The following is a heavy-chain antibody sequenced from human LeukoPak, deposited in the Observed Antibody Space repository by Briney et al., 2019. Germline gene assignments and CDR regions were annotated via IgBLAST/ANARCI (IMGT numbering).Heavy chain of an antibody. J-gene: IGHJ4*02. V-gene: IGHV4-4*07. D-gene: IGHD3-3*01. Sequence: GSLRLSCAASGFTFSNAWMSWIRQPAGKGLEWIGRIYTSGSTNYNPSLKSRVTMSVDTSKNQFSLKLSSVTAADTAVYYCARSLTIFGNYYFDYWGQGTLVTVSS. CDR1: GFTFSNAW. CDR2: IYTSGST. CDR3: ARSLTIFGNYYFDY.